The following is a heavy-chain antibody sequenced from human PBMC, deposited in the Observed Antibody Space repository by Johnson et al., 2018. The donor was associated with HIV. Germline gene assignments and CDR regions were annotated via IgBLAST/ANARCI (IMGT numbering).Heavy chain of an antibody. D-gene: IGHD1-26*01. J-gene: IGHJ3*02. CDR2: IKQDGSEK. Sequence: VQLVESGGGLVQPGGSLRLSCAASGFAFSGYRMSWVRQAPGKGLEWVANIKQDGSEKYYMDSVKGRFTISRDNAKNSLYLQMNSLRAEDTAVYYCARGIVGAEEGAFDIWGQGTLVTVSS. CDR1: GFAFSGYR. V-gene: IGHV3-7*01. CDR3: ARGIVGAEEGAFDI.